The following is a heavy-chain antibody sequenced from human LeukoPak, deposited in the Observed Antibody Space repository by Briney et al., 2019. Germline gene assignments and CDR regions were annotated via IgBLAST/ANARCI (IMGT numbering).Heavy chain of an antibody. D-gene: IGHD2-15*01. V-gene: IGHV3-20*04. Sequence: GGSLRLSCAASGFIFDDYAMYWVRQAPGKGLEWVSAISGSGGSTYYADSVKGRFTISRDNAKNSLYLQMNSLRAEDTAVYYCARLVMCSGGSCSYYFDYWGQGTLVTVSS. CDR3: ARLVMCSGGSCSYYFDY. CDR2: ISGSGGST. J-gene: IGHJ4*02. CDR1: GFIFDDYA.